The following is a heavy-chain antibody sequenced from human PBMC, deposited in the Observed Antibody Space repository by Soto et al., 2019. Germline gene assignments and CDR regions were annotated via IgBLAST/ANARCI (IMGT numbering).Heavy chain of an antibody. CDR3: ARGARYFDWLSYFDY. CDR1: GGSISSGGYY. V-gene: IGHV4-31*03. J-gene: IGHJ4*02. D-gene: IGHD3-9*01. Sequence: SETLSLTCTVSGGSISSGGYYWSWIRQQPGKGLEWIGYIYYSGSTYYNPSLKSRVTISVDTFKNQFSLKLSSVTAADTAAYYCARGARYFDWLSYFDYWGQGTLVTVSS. CDR2: IYYSGST.